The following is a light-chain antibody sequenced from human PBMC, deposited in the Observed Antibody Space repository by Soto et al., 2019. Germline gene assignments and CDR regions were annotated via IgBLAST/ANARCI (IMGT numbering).Light chain of an antibody. Sequence: EMVLTQSPGTLSLSPGERATLSCRASHSVVNNYLAWFQQKPGQAPRLLISGASSRAAGIPGRFSGSGSVTDFTLTISRLETEDFAVYYCQQSSFSPLTFGGGTRVEIK. J-gene: IGKJ4*01. CDR1: HSVVNNY. CDR2: GAS. V-gene: IGKV3-20*01. CDR3: QQSSFSPLT.